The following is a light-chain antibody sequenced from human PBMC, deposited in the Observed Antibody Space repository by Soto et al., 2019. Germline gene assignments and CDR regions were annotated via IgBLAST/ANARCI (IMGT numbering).Light chain of an antibody. V-gene: IGLV2-14*01. CDR1: SSDIGAYDY. CDR2: DVS. Sequence: QSALTQPASVSGSPGQSITITCTGTSSDIGAYDYVSWYQQHADKAPKLFIYDVSDRPSGVSNRFSGSKSANTASLTISGLQAEDEADYYCCSYTTSTTFVFGTGTKLTVL. CDR3: CSYTTSTTFV. J-gene: IGLJ1*01.